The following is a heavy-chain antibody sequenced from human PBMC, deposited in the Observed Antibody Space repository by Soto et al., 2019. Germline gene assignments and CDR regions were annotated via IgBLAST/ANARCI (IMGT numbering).Heavy chain of an antibody. CDR2: IDWDDDK. J-gene: IGHJ4*02. V-gene: IGHV2-70*04. CDR1: GFSLSTSGMR. CDR3: ARQRVYCSSTSCYTGGFDY. D-gene: IGHD2-2*02. Sequence: SGPTLVNPTQTLTLTCTFSGFSLSTSGMRVSWIRQPPGKALEWLARIDWDDDKFYSTSLKTRLTISKDTSKNQVVLTMTNMDPVDTATYYCARQRVYCSSTSCYTGGFDYWGQGTLVTVPS.